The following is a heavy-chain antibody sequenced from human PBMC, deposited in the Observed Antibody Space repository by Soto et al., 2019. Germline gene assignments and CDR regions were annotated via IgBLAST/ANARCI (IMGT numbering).Heavy chain of an antibody. J-gene: IGHJ4*02. CDR2: IYHSGST. D-gene: IGHD6-13*01. Sequence: SETLSLTCAVSGGSISSSNWWSWVRQPPGKGLEWIGEIYHSGSTNYNPSLKSRVTISVDKSKNQFSLKLSSVTAADTAVYYCARDLGEQQLVLDYWGQGTLVTVSS. CDR1: GGSISSSNW. V-gene: IGHV4-4*02. CDR3: ARDLGEQQLVLDY.